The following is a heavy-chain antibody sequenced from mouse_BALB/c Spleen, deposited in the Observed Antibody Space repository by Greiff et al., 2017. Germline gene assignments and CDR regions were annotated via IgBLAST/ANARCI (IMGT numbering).Heavy chain of an antibody. Sequence: DVMLVESGGGLVQPGGSLKLSCAASGFTFSSYTMSWVRQTPEKRLEWVAYISNGGGRTYYPDPVKGRFTISRDNAKNTLYLQLSRLKSEDTAMYYCARHRHDTMDDWGQGTSVTVSS. CDR3: ARHRHDTMDD. J-gene: IGHJ4*01. D-gene: IGHD3-2*01. V-gene: IGHV5-12-2*01. CDR1: GFTFSSYT. CDR2: ISNGGGRT.